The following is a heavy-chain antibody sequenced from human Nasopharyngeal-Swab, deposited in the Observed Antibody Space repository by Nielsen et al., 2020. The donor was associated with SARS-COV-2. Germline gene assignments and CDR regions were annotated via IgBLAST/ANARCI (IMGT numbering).Heavy chain of an antibody. Sequence: GSLKISCAASGFTFSSYSMNWVRQAPGKGLEWVSYISSSSSTIYYADSVKGRFTISRDNAKNSLYLQMNSLRDEDTAVYYCARARHYSSSWYVPVDYWGQGTLVTVSS. D-gene: IGHD6-13*01. V-gene: IGHV3-48*02. CDR1: GFTFSSYS. J-gene: IGHJ4*02. CDR3: ARARHYSSSWYVPVDY. CDR2: ISSSSSTI.